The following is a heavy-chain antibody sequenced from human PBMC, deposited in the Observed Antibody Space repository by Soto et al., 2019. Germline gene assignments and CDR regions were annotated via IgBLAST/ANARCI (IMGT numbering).Heavy chain of an antibody. CDR3: AHRTSGTTYIYYYYGMDV. Sequence: QITLKESGTTLVKPTQTLTLTCTFSGFSLSTSGVGVGWIRQPPGKALEWLALIYWDDDKRYSPSLRSRLTITKDTSKNQVVLTMTNMDPVDTATYYCAHRTSGTTYIYYYYGMDVWGQGTTVTVSS. J-gene: IGHJ6*02. CDR2: IYWDDDK. CDR1: GFSLSTSGVG. D-gene: IGHD1-1*01. V-gene: IGHV2-5*02.